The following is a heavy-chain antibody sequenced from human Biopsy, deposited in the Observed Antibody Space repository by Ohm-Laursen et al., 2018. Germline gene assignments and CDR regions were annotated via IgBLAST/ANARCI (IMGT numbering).Heavy chain of an antibody. CDR3: ARDALGGGSYRFFY. CDR2: IIPIFGTA. CDR1: GYTSTSYD. D-gene: IGHD1-26*01. J-gene: IGHJ4*02. Sequence: SVKVSCKASGYTSTSYDIRWVRQAPGQGLEWMGGIIPIFGTANYAQKFQGRVTITADESTSTAYMELSSLRSDDTAVYYCARDALGGGSYRFFYWGQGSLVAVSS. V-gene: IGHV1-69*13.